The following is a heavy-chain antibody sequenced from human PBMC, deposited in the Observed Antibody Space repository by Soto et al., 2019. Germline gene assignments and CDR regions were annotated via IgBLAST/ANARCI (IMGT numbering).Heavy chain of an antibody. CDR3: ASESYGGEFDY. CDR1: GYTFTTCR. Sequence: GASVKVSCKASGYTFTTCRLHWVRQAPGQGLEWMGWINAGNGNTKYSEKFPGRVTITRDTSASTAYMELSSLRSEDTAVYYCASESYGGEFDYWGQGTLVTVSS. CDR2: INAGNGNT. V-gene: IGHV1-3*01. J-gene: IGHJ4*02. D-gene: IGHD4-17*01.